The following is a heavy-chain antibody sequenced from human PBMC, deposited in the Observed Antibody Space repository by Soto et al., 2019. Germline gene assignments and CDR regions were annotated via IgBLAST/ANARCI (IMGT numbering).Heavy chain of an antibody. D-gene: IGHD3-10*01. Sequence: QVQLVQSGAEVKKPGSSVKVSCKASGGTFSSYAISWVRQAPGQGLEWMGGIIPIFGTANYAQKFQGRVTITADESTSTAYMELCRLSSEETAVYYCSRCPTPPGGFITMVRGVMSHSGYYYYGMDVWGQGPTVTVSS. CDR3: SRCPTPPGGFITMVRGVMSHSGYYYYGMDV. J-gene: IGHJ6*02. V-gene: IGHV1-69*01. CDR1: GGTFSSYA. CDR2: IIPIFGTA.